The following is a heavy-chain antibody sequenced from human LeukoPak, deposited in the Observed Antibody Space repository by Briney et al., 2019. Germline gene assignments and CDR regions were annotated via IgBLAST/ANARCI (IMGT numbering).Heavy chain of an antibody. D-gene: IGHD1-7*01. CDR3: ARWNYDWEFDY. CDR1: GFTFSSSW. Sequence: GGSLRLSCAASGFTFSSSWMTWVRQAPGKGLEWVAHIKEDGNEEYYVDSVKGRFTISRDNAKNSLYLQMNSLRAEDTAVFYCARWNYDWEFDYWGQGTLVSVSS. CDR2: IKEDGNEE. J-gene: IGHJ4*02. V-gene: IGHV3-7*05.